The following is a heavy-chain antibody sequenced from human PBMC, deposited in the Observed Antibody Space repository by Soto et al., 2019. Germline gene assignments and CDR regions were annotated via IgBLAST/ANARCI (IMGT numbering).Heavy chain of an antibody. CDR3: ARGVGNYYYLIDV. D-gene: IGHD1-26*01. CDR1: GFSFSTSG. J-gene: IGHJ6*03. CDR2: IWYDGSNR. V-gene: IGHV3-33*01. Sequence: PGGSLRLACAASGFSFSTSGMHWVRQAPGKGLEWVAVIWYDGSNRYYADSVKGRFTISRDNSKNTLYVQMDSLRAEDTAVYYFARGVGNYYYLIDVWGKRSSDTGSS.